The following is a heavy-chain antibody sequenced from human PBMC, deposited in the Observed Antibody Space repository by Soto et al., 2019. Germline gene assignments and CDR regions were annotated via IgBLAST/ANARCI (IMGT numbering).Heavy chain of an antibody. Sequence: SETLSLTCAVSGGSISSSNWWSWVRQPPGKGLEWIGEIYHSGSTNYNPSLKSRVTISVDKSKTQFSLKLSSVTAADTAVYYCARARTGRASGSDVPRTYCFDPWGQRTLVTVAS. CDR1: GGSISSSNW. J-gene: IGHJ5*02. V-gene: IGHV4-4*02. D-gene: IGHD5-12*01. CDR3: ARARTGRASGSDVPRTYCFDP. CDR2: IYHSGST.